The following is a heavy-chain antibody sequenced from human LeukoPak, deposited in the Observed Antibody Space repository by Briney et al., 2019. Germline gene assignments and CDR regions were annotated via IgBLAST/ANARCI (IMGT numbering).Heavy chain of an antibody. CDR2: IYTSEST. J-gene: IGHJ6*03. CDR3: ARARIAVAGNDYYYYYMDV. V-gene: IGHV4-4*07. D-gene: IGHD6-19*01. Sequence: SETLSLTCTVSGGAISSYYWSWIRQPAGKGLEWIGRIYTSESTNYNPSLKSRVTMSVDTSKNQFSLKLSSVTAADTAVYYCARARIAVAGNDYYYYYMDVWGKGTTVTVSS. CDR1: GGAISSYY.